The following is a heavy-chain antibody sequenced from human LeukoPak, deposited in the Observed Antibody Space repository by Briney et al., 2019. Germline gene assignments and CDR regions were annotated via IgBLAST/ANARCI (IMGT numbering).Heavy chain of an antibody. CDR3: ARHLLGSLIVGASVSDAFDI. CDR1: GGSFSGYY. V-gene: IGHV4-39*01. Sequence: TSETLSLTCAVYGGSFSGYYWGWIRQPPGKGLEWIGSIYYSGSTYYNPSLKSRVTISVDTSKNQFSLKLSSVTAADTAVYYCARHLLGSLIVGASVSDAFDIWAKGQWSPSLQ. D-gene: IGHD1-26*01. J-gene: IGHJ3*02. CDR2: IYYSGST.